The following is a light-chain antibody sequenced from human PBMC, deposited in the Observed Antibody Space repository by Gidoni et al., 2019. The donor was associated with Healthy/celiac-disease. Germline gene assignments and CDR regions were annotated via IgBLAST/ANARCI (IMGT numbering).Light chain of an antibody. CDR2: DAS. CDR1: QSVSSF. Sequence: IVLTQSPATLSLSPGERATLSCRASQSVSSFLAWYQQKPGQAPRLLIYDASNRATGIPARFSGSGSGTDFTLNISSLEPEDFAVYYCQQRSNSWTFGQGTKVEIK. CDR3: QQRSNSWT. J-gene: IGKJ1*01. V-gene: IGKV3-11*01.